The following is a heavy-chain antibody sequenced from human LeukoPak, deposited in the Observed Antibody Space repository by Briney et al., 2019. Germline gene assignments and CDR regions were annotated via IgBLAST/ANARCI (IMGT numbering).Heavy chain of an antibody. CDR1: GYTFTGYY. J-gene: IGHJ5*02. V-gene: IGHV1-2*02. CDR2: INPNSGGT. D-gene: IGHD6-13*01. Sequence: ASVKVSCKASGYTFTGYYMHWVRQAPGQGLEWMGWINPNSGGTNYAQKFQGRVTMTRDTSISTAYMELSRLRSDDTAVYYCARELTSSSWGTGFPLGFDPWGQGTLVTVSS. CDR3: ARELTSSSWGTGFPLGFDP.